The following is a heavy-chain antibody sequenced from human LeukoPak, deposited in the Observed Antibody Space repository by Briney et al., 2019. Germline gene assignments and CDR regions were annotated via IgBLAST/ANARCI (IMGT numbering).Heavy chain of an antibody. J-gene: IGHJ4*02. CDR3: ATVGYYGDYVVRTPLPFDY. Sequence: ASVKVSCKVSGYTLTELSMHWVRQAPGKGLEWMGGFDPEDGETIYAQKFQGRVTMTEDTSTDTAYMELSSLRSEDTAVYYCATVGYYGDYVVRTPLPFDYWGQGTLVTVSS. CDR1: GYTLTELS. CDR2: FDPEDGET. D-gene: IGHD4-17*01. V-gene: IGHV1-24*01.